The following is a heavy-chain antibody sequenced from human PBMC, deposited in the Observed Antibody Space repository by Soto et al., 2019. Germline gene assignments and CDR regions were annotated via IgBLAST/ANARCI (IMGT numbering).Heavy chain of an antibody. CDR1: GGTFSSYT. D-gene: IGHD3-3*01. V-gene: IGHV1-69*02. CDR3: ARVVYDFWSGYLAYYYYYMDV. Sequence: SVKVSCKASGGTFSSYTISWVRQAPGQGLEWMGRIIPILGIANYAQKFQGRVTITADKSTSTAYMELSSLRSEDTAVYYCARVVYDFWSGYLAYYYYYMDVWGKGTTVTVSS. CDR2: IIPILGIA. J-gene: IGHJ6*03.